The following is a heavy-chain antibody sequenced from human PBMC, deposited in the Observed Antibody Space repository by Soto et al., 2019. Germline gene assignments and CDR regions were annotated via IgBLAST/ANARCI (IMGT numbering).Heavy chain of an antibody. CDR1: GFTFSSYG. Sequence: QVQLVESGGGVVQPGRSLRLSCAASGFTFSSYGMHWVRQAPGKGLEWVAVISYDGSNKYYADSVKGRFTISRDNSKNTLYLQMNSLRAEDTAVYYCAKGSEGDYGYFDYWGQGTLVTVSS. J-gene: IGHJ4*02. D-gene: IGHD4-17*01. CDR3: AKGSEGDYGYFDY. V-gene: IGHV3-30*18. CDR2: ISYDGSNK.